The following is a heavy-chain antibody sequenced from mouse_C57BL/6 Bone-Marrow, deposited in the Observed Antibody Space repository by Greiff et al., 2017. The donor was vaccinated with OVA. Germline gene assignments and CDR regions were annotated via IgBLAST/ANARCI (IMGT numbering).Heavy chain of an antibody. Sequence: EVQVVESGGDLVKPGGSLKLSCAASGFTFSSYGMSWVRQTPDKRLEWVATISSGGSYTYYPDSVKGRFTISRDNAKNTLYLQMSSLKSEDTAMYYCARHAGPWGQGTLVTVSA. D-gene: IGHD4-1*01. CDR3: ARHAGP. J-gene: IGHJ3*01. CDR2: ISSGGSYT. V-gene: IGHV5-6*01. CDR1: GFTFSSYG.